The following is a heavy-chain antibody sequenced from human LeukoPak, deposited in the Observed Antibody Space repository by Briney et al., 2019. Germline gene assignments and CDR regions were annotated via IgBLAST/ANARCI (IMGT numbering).Heavy chain of an antibody. D-gene: IGHD6-13*01. CDR3: AREFLAAAGTGGFFDY. CDR1: GFTFSSYG. V-gene: IGHV3-33*01. CDR2: IWYDGSNK. J-gene: IGHJ4*02. Sequence: GGSLRLSCAASGFTFSSYGMHWVRQAPGKGLEWVAVIWYDGSNKYYADSVKGRFTISRDNSKNTLYLQMNSLRAEDTAVYYCAREFLAAAGTGGFFDYWGQGTLVTVSS.